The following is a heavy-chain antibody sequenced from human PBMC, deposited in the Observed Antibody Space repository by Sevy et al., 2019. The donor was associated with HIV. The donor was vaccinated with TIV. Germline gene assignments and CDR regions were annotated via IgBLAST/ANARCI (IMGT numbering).Heavy chain of an antibody. CDR3: ARRRQLSVAEILGDGGMDV. V-gene: IGHV5-51*01. CDR2: IYPGDSDT. D-gene: IGHD3-16*01. CDR1: GYSFGTYW. Sequence: GESLKISCKASGYSFGTYWIGWVRQMPGGGLDWMGIIYPGDSDTRYSPSFRGQVTISADRSITTAFLHWSTLEASDTATYYCARRRQLSVAEILGDGGMDVWGQGTAVTVSS. J-gene: IGHJ6*02.